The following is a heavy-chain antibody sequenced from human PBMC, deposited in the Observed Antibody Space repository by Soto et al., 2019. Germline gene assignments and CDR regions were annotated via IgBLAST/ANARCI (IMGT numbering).Heavy chain of an antibody. CDR3: ARAKYYDFWSGYYSAFDY. D-gene: IGHD3-3*01. V-gene: IGHV3-21*04. CDR2: ISSSRSYI. Sequence: GGSLRLSCAASGFTFSSYSMNWVRQAPGKGLEWVSSISSSRSYIYYADSVKGRFTISRDNAKNSLYLQMNSLRAEDTAVYYCARAKYYDFWSGYYSAFDYWGQGTLVTVSS. CDR1: GFTFSSYS. J-gene: IGHJ4*02.